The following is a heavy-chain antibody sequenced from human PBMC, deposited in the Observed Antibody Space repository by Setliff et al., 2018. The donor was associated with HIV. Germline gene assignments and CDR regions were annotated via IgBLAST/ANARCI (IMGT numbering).Heavy chain of an antibody. J-gene: IGHJ4*02. Sequence: TSETLSLTCTVSGGSISSSYWTWTRQPPGRGLEWIGNIHYSGSTNYNPPLKSRVTISVDTSRSQFSLNLNSVTAADTAVYYCARSPGVDTNMAFDYWGQGILVTVSS. CDR3: ARSPGVDTNMAFDY. D-gene: IGHD5-18*01. V-gene: IGHV4-59*01. CDR2: IHYSGST. CDR1: GGSISSSY.